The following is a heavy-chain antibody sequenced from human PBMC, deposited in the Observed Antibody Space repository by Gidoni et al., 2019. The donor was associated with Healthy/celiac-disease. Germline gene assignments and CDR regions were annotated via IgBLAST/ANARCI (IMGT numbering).Heavy chain of an antibody. D-gene: IGHD6-6*01. CDR1: GFTFGGYA. V-gene: IGHV3-9*01. Sequence: EVQLVEAGGGLVQPGRSLRPSCAASGFTFGGYAMPWVRQAPGKGLEWVSGISWNSGSIGSAGSVNGRFTLSRDNAKNSLYLQMNSLRAEDTALSYCAKDRSGSSSTYFDYWGQGTLVTVSS. CDR2: ISWNSGSI. CDR3: AKDRSGSSSTYFDY. J-gene: IGHJ4*02.